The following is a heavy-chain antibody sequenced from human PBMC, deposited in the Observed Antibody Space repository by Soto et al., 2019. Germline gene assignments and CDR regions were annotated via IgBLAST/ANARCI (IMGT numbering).Heavy chain of an antibody. CDR2: ISGSGVRT. D-gene: IGHD3-16*01. CDR3: AAVMGSDYDYVWGGLSFDH. V-gene: IGHV3-23*01. Sequence: VQLLQSGGGLVQPGGSLRLSCEASGFIFATTAMGWVRQAPGKGLEWVSTISGSGVRTYYADSVKGRFTISRGNSKNTLVLQMNGLGADDTAVYFCAAVMGSDYDYVWGGLSFDHWGQGALVTVST. J-gene: IGHJ4*02. CDR1: GFIFATTA.